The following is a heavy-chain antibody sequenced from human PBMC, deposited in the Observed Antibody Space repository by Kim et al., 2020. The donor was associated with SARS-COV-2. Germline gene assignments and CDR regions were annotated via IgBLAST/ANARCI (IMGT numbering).Heavy chain of an antibody. CDR1: GGTFSSYA. D-gene: IGHD3-16*02. CDR3: ATSPLRLGELSYQAHPPGMDV. J-gene: IGHJ6*02. V-gene: IGHV1-69*13. CDR2: IIPIFGTA. Sequence: SVKVSCKASGGTFSSYAISWVRQAPGQGLEWMGGIIPIFGTANYAQKFQGRVTITADESTSTAYMELSSLRSEDTAVYYCATSPLRLGELSYQAHPPGMDVWGQGTTVTVSS.